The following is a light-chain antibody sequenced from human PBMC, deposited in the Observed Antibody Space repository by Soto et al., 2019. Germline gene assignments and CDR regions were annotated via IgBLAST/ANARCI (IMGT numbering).Light chain of an antibody. J-gene: IGKJ4*01. Sequence: EVVVTQSPATLSVSPGERVTLSCRASKSVSTNLAWYQQKPGQAPRHLIFGASTRATDIPARFSGSGSGTEFTLTISSLQSEDLAVYYCQKYNNGPLTFGGGTKVEIK. CDR1: KSVSTN. CDR3: QKYNNGPLT. V-gene: IGKV3-15*01. CDR2: GAS.